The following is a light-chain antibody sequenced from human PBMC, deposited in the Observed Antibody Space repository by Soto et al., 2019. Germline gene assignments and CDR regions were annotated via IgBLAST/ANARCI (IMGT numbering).Light chain of an antibody. CDR1: QSVGTY. J-gene: IGKJ3*01. Sequence: EIVLTQSPATLSLSPGERATLSCRASQSVGTYLAWYQQRPGQAPRLLIFDASKRATGTPARFSGSGSGTDFTLTISSLEPEDFAVYYCQQRNNWPPIFTFGPGTKVDIK. CDR2: DAS. CDR3: QQRNNWPPIFT. V-gene: IGKV3-11*01.